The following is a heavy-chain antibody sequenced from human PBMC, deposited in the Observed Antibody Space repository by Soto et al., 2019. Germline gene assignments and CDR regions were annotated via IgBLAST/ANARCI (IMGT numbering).Heavy chain of an antibody. Sequence: PGGSLRLSCVASGFNFGSYAMNWVRLAPGRGLEWVSTSSPSGATTYYTDSVKGRFTISRDNSQNTLYLQMNNLRGEDAAVYFCAKDQSPGNHYKGLYHFFYHGLDVWGQGTTVTVSS. D-gene: IGHD3-10*01. CDR2: SSPSGATT. CDR3: AKDQSPGNHYKGLYHFFYHGLDV. J-gene: IGHJ6*02. CDR1: GFNFGSYA. V-gene: IGHV3-23*01.